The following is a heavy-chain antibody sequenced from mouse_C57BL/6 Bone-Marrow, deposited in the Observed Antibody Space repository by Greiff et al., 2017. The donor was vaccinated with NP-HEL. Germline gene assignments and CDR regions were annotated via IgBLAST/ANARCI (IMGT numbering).Heavy chain of an antibody. CDR3: ARWDDKAY. V-gene: IGHV7-3*01. Sequence: EVKLVESGGGLVQPGGSLSLSCAASGFTFTDYYMSWVRQPPGKALEWLGFIRNKANGYTTEYSASVKGRFTISSDNSQSILYLQMKALRAEDSATYYCARWDDKAYWGQGTLVTVSA. CDR2: IRNKANGYTT. CDR1: GFTFTDYY. D-gene: IGHD2-12*01. J-gene: IGHJ3*01.